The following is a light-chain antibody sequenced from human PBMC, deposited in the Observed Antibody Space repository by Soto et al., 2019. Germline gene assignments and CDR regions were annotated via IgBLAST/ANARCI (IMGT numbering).Light chain of an antibody. CDR2: GTS. CDR3: QQYNTWPLT. CDR1: QSVYSN. Sequence: EIVMPQSPATLSVSPGERVTLSCRASQSVYSNLAWYQQKPGQAPRLLIYGTSTRATGIPARFSGSGSGTEFSLTISSLQSEDFAVYYCQQYNTWPLTFGGGTKVEIK. V-gene: IGKV3-15*01. J-gene: IGKJ4*01.